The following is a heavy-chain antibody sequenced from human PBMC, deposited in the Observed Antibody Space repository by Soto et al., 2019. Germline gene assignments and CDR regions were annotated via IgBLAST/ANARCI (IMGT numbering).Heavy chain of an antibody. D-gene: IGHD3-16*01. Sequence: GGSLRLSCAASGFTFSSYGMHWVRQAPGKGLEWVAVISYDGSNKYYADSVKGRFTISRDNSKNTLYLQMNSLRAEDTAVYYCAKGGKGDYYFDYWGQGTLVTVSS. V-gene: IGHV3-30*18. CDR3: AKGGKGDYYFDY. CDR1: GFTFSSYG. CDR2: ISYDGSNK. J-gene: IGHJ4*02.